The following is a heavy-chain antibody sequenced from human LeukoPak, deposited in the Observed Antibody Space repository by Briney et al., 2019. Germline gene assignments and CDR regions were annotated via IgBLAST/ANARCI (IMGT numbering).Heavy chain of an antibody. CDR2: IYYSGST. V-gene: IGHV4-31*03. CDR1: GGSISSGAYY. J-gene: IGHJ4*02. CDR3: ARGGNSKASDY. D-gene: IGHD4-23*01. Sequence: SETLSLTCTVSGGSISSGAYYWSWIRQHPGKGLEWIGYIYYSGSTYYNPSLRSRVTMSVDTSKNQFSLKLSSVTAADTAVYYCARGGNSKASDYWGQGTLVTVSS.